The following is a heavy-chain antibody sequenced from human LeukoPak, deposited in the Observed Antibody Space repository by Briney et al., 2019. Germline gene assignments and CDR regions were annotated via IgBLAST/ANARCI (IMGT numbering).Heavy chain of an antibody. CDR3: ARDGETDYVPGVY. CDR2: ISAYSGKT. CDR1: GYTFTSYG. V-gene: IGHV1-18*01. D-gene: IGHD4-17*01. J-gene: IGHJ4*02. Sequence: GASVKVSCKASGYTFTSYGISWVRQAPGQGLEWMGWISAYSGKTKYAQKLQGRVTMTTDTSTSTAYMELRSLRSDDTALYYCARDGETDYVPGVYWGQGTLVTVSS.